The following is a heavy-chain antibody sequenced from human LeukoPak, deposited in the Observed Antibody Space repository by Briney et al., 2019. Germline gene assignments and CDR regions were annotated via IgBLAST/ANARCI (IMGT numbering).Heavy chain of an antibody. D-gene: IGHD1-26*01. V-gene: IGHV1-69*13. CDR1: GGTFSRYA. CDR3: AGASSKWELSF. CDR2: YIPMFGTA. J-gene: IGHJ4*02. Sequence: ASVKVSCKASGGTFSRYAISWVRQAPGQGLEWMGGYIPMFGTANYAQNFQNRVTITADEATSTFSMEVSSLRPEDTAVYFCAGASSKWELSFWGQGTLVTVSS.